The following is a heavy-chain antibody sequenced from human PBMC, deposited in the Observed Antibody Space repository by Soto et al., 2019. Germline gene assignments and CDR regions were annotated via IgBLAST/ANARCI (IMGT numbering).Heavy chain of an antibody. Sequence: GGSLSLSCAASGFPFSSYAMSWVRQAPGKGLEWVSAISGSGGSTYYADSVKGRFTIPRDNSKNTLYLQMNSLRAEDTAVYYCAKDIVVVVAATYFDYWGQGTLVTVSS. V-gene: IGHV3-23*01. CDR3: AKDIVVVVAATYFDY. CDR2: ISGSGGST. D-gene: IGHD2-15*01. J-gene: IGHJ4*02. CDR1: GFPFSSYA.